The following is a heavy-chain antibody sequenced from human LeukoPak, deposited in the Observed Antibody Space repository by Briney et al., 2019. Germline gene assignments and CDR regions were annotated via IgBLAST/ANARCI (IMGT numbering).Heavy chain of an antibody. CDR3: AGTMLGQGSTFDY. J-gene: IGHJ4*02. V-gene: IGHV4-59*01. CDR1: GGSISSYY. Sequence: SETLSLTCTVSGGSISSYYWSWIRQPPGKGLEWIGYIYYSGSANYNPSLKSRVTISVDTSKNQFSLKLSSVTAADTAVYYCAGTMLGQGSTFDYWGQGTLVTVSS. D-gene: IGHD4/OR15-4a*01. CDR2: IYYSGSA.